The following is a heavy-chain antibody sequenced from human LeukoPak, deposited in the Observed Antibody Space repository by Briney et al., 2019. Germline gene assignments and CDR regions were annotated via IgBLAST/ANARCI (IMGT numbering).Heavy chain of an antibody. D-gene: IGHD3-16*01. J-gene: IGHJ4*02. CDR3: ASGLGEFIFDY. CDR2: IKQDGSEK. Sequence: GGSLRLSCAASGFTLSSYWMWWVRQARGKGREWVANIKQDGSEKYYVDSVKGRLTIPRDNAKNSLYLQMTSVRAEDTAVYYCASGLGEFIFDYWGQGTLVTVSS. CDR1: GFTLSSYW. V-gene: IGHV3-7*03.